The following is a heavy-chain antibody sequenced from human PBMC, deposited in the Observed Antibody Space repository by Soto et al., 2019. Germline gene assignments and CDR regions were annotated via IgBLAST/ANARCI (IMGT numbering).Heavy chain of an antibody. D-gene: IGHD4-17*01. J-gene: IGHJ4*02. CDR1: GYTFTSHD. CDR3: ARWDYGVYARFDY. CDR2: MNPNSGNT. V-gene: IGHV1-8*01. Sequence: QVQLVQSGAEVKKSGASVKVSCKASGYTFTSHDINWVRQATGQGLEWMGWMNPNSGNTGYAQKFQGRVTMTRNTSISTAYMVLSSLRSEDTAVYYCARWDYGVYARFDYWGQGTLVTVSS.